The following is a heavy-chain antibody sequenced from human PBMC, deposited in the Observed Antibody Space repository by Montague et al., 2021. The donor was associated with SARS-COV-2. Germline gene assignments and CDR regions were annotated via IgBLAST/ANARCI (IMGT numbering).Heavy chain of an antibody. V-gene: IGHV3-23*01. D-gene: IGHD3-3*01. CDR2: ISGSGGST. J-gene: IGHJ6*02. Sequence: SLRLSCAASGFTFSSYAMSWVRQAPGKGLEWVSAISGSGGSTYYADSVKGRFTISRDNSKNTLYLQMNSLRAEDTAVYYCARDQRGSALEWLGDGMDVWGQGTTVTVSS. CDR1: GFTFSSYA. CDR3: ARDQRGSALEWLGDGMDV.